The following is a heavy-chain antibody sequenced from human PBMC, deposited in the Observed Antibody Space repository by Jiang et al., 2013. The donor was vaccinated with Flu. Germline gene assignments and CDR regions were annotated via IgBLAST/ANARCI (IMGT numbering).Heavy chain of an antibody. D-gene: IGHD3-22*01. CDR2: ISAYNGNT. CDR1: GYTFTSYG. CDR3: ARSSGDSSGSDISYYYYGMDV. V-gene: IGHV1-18*01. Sequence: GAEVKKPGASVKVSCKASGYTFTSYGISWVRQAPGQGLEWMGWISAYNGNTNYAQKLQGRVTMTTDTSTSTAYMELRSLRSDDTAVYYRARSSGDSSGSDISYYYYGMDVWGQGTTVTVSS. J-gene: IGHJ6*02.